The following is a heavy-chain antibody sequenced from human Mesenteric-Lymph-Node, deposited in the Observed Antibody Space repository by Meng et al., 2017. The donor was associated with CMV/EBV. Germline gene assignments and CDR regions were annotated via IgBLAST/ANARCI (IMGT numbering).Heavy chain of an antibody. V-gene: IGHV4-4*02. CDR3: AYHNWFDP. CDR2: VYHTGDT. CDR1: GGSVSSTNL. J-gene: IGHJ5*02. Sequence: LSLTCAVSGGSVSSTNLWSWVRQPPGKGLEWIGDVYHTGDTNYNPSLKSRVTISVDKSKNHFSLKLTSVTAADTAVYYCAYHNWFDPWGQGTLVTVSS.